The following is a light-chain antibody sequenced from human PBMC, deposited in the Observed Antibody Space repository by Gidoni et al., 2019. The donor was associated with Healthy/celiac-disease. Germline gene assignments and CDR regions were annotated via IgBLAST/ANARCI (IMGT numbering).Light chain of an antibody. J-gene: IGKJ2*01. Sequence: EIVLTQSPGTLSLSPGESATLSCRASQSVSSSYLAWYQQKPGQAPRLLIYGASSRATGIPDRFSGSGSGTDFTLTISRLEPEDFAVYYRQQYGSSPPTTFGQGTKLEIK. V-gene: IGKV3-20*01. CDR1: QSVSSSY. CDR2: GAS. CDR3: QQYGSSPPTT.